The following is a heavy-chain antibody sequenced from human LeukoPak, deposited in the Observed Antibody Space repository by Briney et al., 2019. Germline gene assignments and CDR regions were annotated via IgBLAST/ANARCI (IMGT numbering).Heavy chain of an antibody. D-gene: IGHD5-24*01. J-gene: IGHJ4*02. V-gene: IGHV4-34*01. Sequence: SETLSLTCGVYGGSFSGYYWSWIRQPPGKGLEWIGEINPRGSTNYNPSLKSRDTLSADTSKNQFSLTLNSVTAADTAVYHCARRRLGYYFDYWGQGTLVTDSP. CDR1: GGSFSGYY. CDR2: INPRGST. CDR3: ARRRLGYYFDY.